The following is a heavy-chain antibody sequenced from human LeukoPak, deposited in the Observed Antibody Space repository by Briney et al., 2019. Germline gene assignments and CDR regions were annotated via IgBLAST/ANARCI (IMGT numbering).Heavy chain of an antibody. Sequence: SETLSLTCTVSGGSNSSYYWSWIRQPPGKGLEWIGYIYYSGSTNYNPSLKSRVTISVDTSKNQFSLKLSSVTAADTAVYYCARRLRYSGRAFDIWGQGTMVTVSS. CDR3: ARRLRYSGRAFDI. CDR1: GGSNSSYY. V-gene: IGHV4-59*12. J-gene: IGHJ3*02. D-gene: IGHD1-26*01. CDR2: IYYSGST.